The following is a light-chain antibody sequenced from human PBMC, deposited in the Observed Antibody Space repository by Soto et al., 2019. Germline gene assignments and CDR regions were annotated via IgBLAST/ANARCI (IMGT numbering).Light chain of an antibody. V-gene: IGLV1-47*01. J-gene: IGLJ2*01. CDR2: RAD. CDR1: SSNIGRNY. CDR3: AAWDDTLSGLV. Sequence: QSVLTQPPSASGTPGQTVTISCFGRSSNIGRNYVYWYQQLQGTAPRLVLYRADQRPSGVPDRFSGSKSGTSASLAISGLRSEDEADYFCAAWDDTLSGLVFGGGTKVTVL.